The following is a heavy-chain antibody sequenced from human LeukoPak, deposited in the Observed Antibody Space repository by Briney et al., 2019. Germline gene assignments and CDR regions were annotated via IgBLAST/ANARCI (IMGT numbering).Heavy chain of an antibody. CDR3: ARTGRKVGATIFDY. CDR2: IYYSGST. D-gene: IGHD1-26*01. J-gene: IGHJ4*02. Sequence: SETLSLTCTVSGGSISSHYWSWLRQPPGKGLEWIGYIYYSGSTNYNPSLKSRVTISVDTSKNQFSLKLSSVTAADTAVYYCARTGRKVGATIFDYWGQGTLVTLSS. V-gene: IGHV4-59*11. CDR1: GGSISSHY.